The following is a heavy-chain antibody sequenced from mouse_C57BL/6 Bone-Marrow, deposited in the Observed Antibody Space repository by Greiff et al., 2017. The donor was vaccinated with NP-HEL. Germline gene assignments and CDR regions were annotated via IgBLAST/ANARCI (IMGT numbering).Heavy chain of an antibody. Sequence: QVQLKQPGAELVMPGASVKLSCKASGYTFTSYWMHWVKQRPGQGLEWIGEIDPSDSYTNYNQKFKGKSTLTVDKSSSTAYMQLSSLTSEDSAVYYCARGGYGLAYWGQGTLVTVSA. J-gene: IGHJ3*01. V-gene: IGHV1-69*01. CDR3: ARGGYGLAY. CDR2: IDPSDSYT. D-gene: IGHD2-10*02. CDR1: GYTFTSYW.